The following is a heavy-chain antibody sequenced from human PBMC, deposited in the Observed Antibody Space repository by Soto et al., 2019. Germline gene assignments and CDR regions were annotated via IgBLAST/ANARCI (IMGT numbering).Heavy chain of an antibody. CDR2: ISYDGSNK. CDR1: GFTFSSYA. D-gene: IGHD3-9*01. V-gene: IGHV3-30-3*01. CDR3: ARAHGRYFDWIPFDY. Sequence: QVQLVESGGGVVQPGRSLRLSCAASGFTFSSYAMHWVRQAPGKELEWVAVISYDGSNKYYADSVKGRFTISRDNSKNTLYLKMNSLIADDTAVYYCARAHGRYFDWIPFDYWGQGTLVTVSS. J-gene: IGHJ4*02.